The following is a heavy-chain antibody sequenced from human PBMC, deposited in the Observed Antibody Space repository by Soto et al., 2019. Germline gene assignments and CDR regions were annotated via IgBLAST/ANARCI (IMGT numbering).Heavy chain of an antibody. J-gene: IGHJ5*02. CDR3: ARERPDGARLDP. D-gene: IGHD6-6*01. V-gene: IGHV4-30-4*01. Sequence: QVQLQESGPGLVKPSQTLSLTCTVSGGSISSGDYYWSWIRQPPGKGLEWIGYIYYSGSTYYNPSLESRVXXXVXXSKTQLSLRLSSVTAADTAVYYCARERPDGARLDPWRQGTLVTVSS. CDR1: GGSISSGDYY. CDR2: IYYSGST.